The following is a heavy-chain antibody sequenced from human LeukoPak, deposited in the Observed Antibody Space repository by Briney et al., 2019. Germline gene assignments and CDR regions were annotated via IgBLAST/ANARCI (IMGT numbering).Heavy chain of an antibody. Sequence: GGSLRLSCAASGFTFSSYDMNWVRQAPGKGLEWVSYISSSTSTIYYADSVKGRFTISRDNSKNTLYLQMNSLRAEDTAVYYCAKDGRYQLLWDYWGQGTLVTVSS. J-gene: IGHJ4*02. V-gene: IGHV3-48*01. CDR1: GFTFSSYD. CDR3: AKDGRYQLLWDY. CDR2: ISSSTSTI. D-gene: IGHD2-2*01.